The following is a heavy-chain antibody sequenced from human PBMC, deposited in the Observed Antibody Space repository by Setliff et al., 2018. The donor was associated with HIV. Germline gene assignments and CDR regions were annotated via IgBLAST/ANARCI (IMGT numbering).Heavy chain of an antibody. D-gene: IGHD6-19*01. J-gene: IGHJ3*02. V-gene: IGHV5-10-1*01. CDR3: SRGIAVAGHDFANTPGDI. CDR1: GKSLSNYW. CDR2: IDPSDSYI. Sequence: PGESLKISCKGSGKSLSNYWINWVRQMPGKGLEWMGRIDPSDSYINYGPSFQGHVTISADKSTNTAFLQWSSLKALDSAMYYCSRGIAVAGHDFANTPGDIWGQGTMVTVSS.